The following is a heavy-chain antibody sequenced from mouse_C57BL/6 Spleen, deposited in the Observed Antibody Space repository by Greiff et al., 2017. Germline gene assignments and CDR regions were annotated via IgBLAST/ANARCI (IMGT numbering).Heavy chain of an antibody. CDR1: GFTFRSYG. J-gene: IGHJ1*03. CDR2: ISSGGSYT. CDR3: ARTTVVDWYFDV. Sequence: EVKLVESGGDLVKPGGSLKLSCAASGFTFRSYGMSWVRQTPDKRLEWVATISSGGSYTYYPDSVKGRFTISRDNAKNTLYLQMSMLKSEDTAMYYCARTTVVDWYFDVWGTGTTVTVSS. D-gene: IGHD1-1*01. V-gene: IGHV5-6*01.